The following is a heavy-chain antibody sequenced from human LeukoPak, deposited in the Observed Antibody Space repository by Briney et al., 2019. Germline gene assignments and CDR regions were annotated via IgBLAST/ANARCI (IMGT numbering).Heavy chain of an antibody. Sequence: GASVKVSCKASGYSFSKYGISWVRQAPGQGLEWMGWISAYNGKTKYGQKVQGRVTMTTDTSTSTAYMELRSLISDDTAVYYCARDRQSEGFGELPLYAFDIWGQGTTVTVSS. V-gene: IGHV1-18*04. D-gene: IGHD3-10*01. CDR3: ARDRQSEGFGELPLYAFDI. CDR1: GYSFSKYG. CDR2: ISAYNGKT. J-gene: IGHJ3*02.